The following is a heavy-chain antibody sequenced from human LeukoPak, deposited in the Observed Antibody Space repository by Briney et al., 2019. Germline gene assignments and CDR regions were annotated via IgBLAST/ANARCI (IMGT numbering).Heavy chain of an antibody. CDR1: GFTFNNYA. Sequence: GGSLRLSCSASGFTFNNYAMSWVRQAPRKGLEWVSSISSSGGSTYYADSVKGRFTISRDNSKNTLYLQMNSLRAEDTAVYYCAKSGSGSGSYYYYYYYYMDVWGKGTTVTISS. D-gene: IGHD3-10*01. CDR3: AKSGSGSGSYYYYYYYYMDV. V-gene: IGHV3-23*01. J-gene: IGHJ6*03. CDR2: ISSSGGST.